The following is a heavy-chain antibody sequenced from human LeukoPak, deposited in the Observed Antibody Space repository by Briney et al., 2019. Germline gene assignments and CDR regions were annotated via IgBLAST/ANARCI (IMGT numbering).Heavy chain of an antibody. CDR3: ATNYGSDSYFDY. J-gene: IGHJ4*02. V-gene: IGHV1-2*06. CDR1: GYTFTGYY. D-gene: IGHD3-10*01. Sequence: ASVKVSCKASGYTFTGYYMHWVRQAPGQGLEWMGRINPNSGGTNYAQKFQGRVTMARDTSISTAYMELSRLRSDDTAVYYCATNYGSDSYFDYWGQGTRVTVSS. CDR2: INPNSGGT.